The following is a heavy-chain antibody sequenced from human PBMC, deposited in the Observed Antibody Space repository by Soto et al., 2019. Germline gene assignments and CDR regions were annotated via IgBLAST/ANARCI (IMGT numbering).Heavy chain of an antibody. J-gene: IGHJ4*02. CDR3: ARRVVVIAGQIDS. V-gene: IGHV4-61*01. CDR1: GGFVISCSYY. CDR2: IYYSGST. D-gene: IGHD2-15*01. Sequence: PSETLSLTCTVSGGFVISCSYYWSWIRQPPGKGLEWIGYIYYSGSTNYNPSLKSRVTISVDTSKSQFSLMLSSVTAADTAVYYCARRVVVIAGQIDSWGQGSLVTVSS.